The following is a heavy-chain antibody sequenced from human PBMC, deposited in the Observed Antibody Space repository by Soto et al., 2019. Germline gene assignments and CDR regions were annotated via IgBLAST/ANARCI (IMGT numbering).Heavy chain of an antibody. CDR3: GRDHYDGSALGFVGGMDV. V-gene: IGHV1-69*13. D-gene: IGHD3-22*01. CDR2: IIPIFGTA. Sequence: ASVKVSCKASGGTFSSYAISWVRQAPGQGLEWMGGIIPIFGTANYAQKFQGRVTITADESTSTAYMELSGLRSEDTAVYYCGRDHYDGSALGFVGGMDVWGQGATVTVSS. CDR1: GGTFSSYA. J-gene: IGHJ6*02.